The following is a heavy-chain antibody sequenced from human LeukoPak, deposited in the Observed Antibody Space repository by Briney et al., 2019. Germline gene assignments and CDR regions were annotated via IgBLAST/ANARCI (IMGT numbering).Heavy chain of an antibody. V-gene: IGHV1-2*02. D-gene: IGHD3-22*01. J-gene: IGHJ5*02. CDR1: GYTFTGYY. Sequence: ASVKVSCKASGYTFTGYYMHWVRQAPGQGLEWMGWINPNSGGTNYAQKFQGRVTMTRDTSISTACMELSRLRSDDTAVYYCARARRFGIRGSGYYYRGLVEQHTSFDPWGQGTLVTVSS. CDR3: ARARRFGIRGSGYYYRGLVEQHTSFDP. CDR2: INPNSGGT.